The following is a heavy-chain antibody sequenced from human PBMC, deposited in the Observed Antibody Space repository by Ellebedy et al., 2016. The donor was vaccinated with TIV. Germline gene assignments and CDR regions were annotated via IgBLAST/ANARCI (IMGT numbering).Heavy chain of an antibody. CDR2: ISYDGSNK. Sequence: GESLKISXAASGFTFSSYAMHWVRQAPGKGLEWVAVISYDGSNKYYADSVKGRFTISRDNSKNTLYLQTNSLRAEDTAVYYCAREWPHIVVVVAATHSGFDHWGQGTLVTVSS. V-gene: IGHV3-30-3*01. CDR1: GFTFSSYA. J-gene: IGHJ5*02. CDR3: AREWPHIVVVVAATHSGFDH. D-gene: IGHD2-15*01.